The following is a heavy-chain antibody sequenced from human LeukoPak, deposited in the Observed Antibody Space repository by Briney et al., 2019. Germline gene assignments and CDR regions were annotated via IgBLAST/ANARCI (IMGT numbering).Heavy chain of an antibody. V-gene: IGHV4-59*12. CDR1: GDSISSYY. J-gene: IGHJ4*02. D-gene: IGHD3-9*01. Sequence: PSETLSLTCTVSGDSISSYYWTWIRQPPGKGLEWIGYIYYSGSTNYNPSLKSRVTISVDTSKNQFSLKLSSVTAADTAVYYCARGLRPSRLGLDYWGQGTLVTVSS. CDR2: IYYSGST. CDR3: ARGLRPSRLGLDY.